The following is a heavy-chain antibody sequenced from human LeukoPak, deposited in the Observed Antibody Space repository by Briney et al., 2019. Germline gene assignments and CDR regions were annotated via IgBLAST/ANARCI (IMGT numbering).Heavy chain of an antibody. CDR3: ARDPLSGSYADYYYGMDV. CDR2: INPNSGGT. J-gene: IGHJ6*02. D-gene: IGHD1-26*01. CDR1: GYTFTGYY. V-gene: IGHV1-2*02. Sequence: ASVKVSCKASGYTFTGYYMHWVRQAPGQGLEWMGWINPNSGGTNYAQKFQGRDTMTRDTSISTAYMELSRLRSDDTAVYYCARDPLSGSYADYYYGMDVWGQGTTVTVSS.